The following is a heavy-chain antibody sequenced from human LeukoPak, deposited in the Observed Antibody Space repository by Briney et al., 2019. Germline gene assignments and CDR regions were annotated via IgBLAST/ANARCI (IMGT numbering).Heavy chain of an antibody. J-gene: IGHJ4*02. D-gene: IGHD6-13*01. V-gene: IGHV1-8*01. Sequence: ASVKVSCKASGYTFTSYDINWVRQATGQGLEWMGWVNPNSGKTGYAQKFQGRVTMTRDTSISTVYMELSSLRSEDTAVYYCARGTTAGTPYYFDLWGQGTLVTVSS. CDR2: VNPNSGKT. CDR1: GYTFTSYD. CDR3: ARGTTAGTPYYFDL.